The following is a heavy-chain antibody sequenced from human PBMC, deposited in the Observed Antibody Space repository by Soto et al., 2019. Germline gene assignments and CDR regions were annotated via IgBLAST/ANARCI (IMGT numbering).Heavy chain of an antibody. D-gene: IGHD6-13*01. CDR1: GYSFTSYW. CDR2: IYPGDSDT. CDR3: TRTSAAGKNYSGMDV. V-gene: IGHV5-51*01. J-gene: IGHJ6*02. Sequence: EVQLVQSGAEVKKPGESLKISCKGSGYSFTSYWIGWVRQMPGKGLEWMGIIYPGDSDTRYRPSFQGQVTISADKSIRTAYVQWSSLKASYTAMYYCTRTSAAGKNYSGMDVWGQGTPVTVSS.